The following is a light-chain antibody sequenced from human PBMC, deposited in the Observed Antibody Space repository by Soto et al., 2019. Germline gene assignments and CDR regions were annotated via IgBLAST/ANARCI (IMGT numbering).Light chain of an antibody. V-gene: IGLV2-23*01. Sequence: QSVLTQPASVSGSPGQSITISCTGTSSDVGTNDVVSWYQQNPGKAPKLIIYEDSKRPSGVSNRFSASKSGNTASPTISGLQAEDEANYHCCSYVGSSTLVFGGGTKLTVL. J-gene: IGLJ2*01. CDR2: EDS. CDR3: CSYVGSSTLV. CDR1: SSDVGTNDV.